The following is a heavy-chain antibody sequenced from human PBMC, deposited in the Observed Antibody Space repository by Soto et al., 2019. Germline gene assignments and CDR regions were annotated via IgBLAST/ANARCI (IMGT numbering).Heavy chain of an antibody. D-gene: IGHD4-4*01. CDR3: ARASMTTVTTDY. CDR1: GGSFIGYY. Sequence: SETLSLTCAVYGGSFIGYYWSWIRQPPGKGLEWIGEINHSGSTNYNPSLKSRVTISVDTSKNQFSLKLSSVTAADTAVYYCARASMTTVTTDYWGQGTLVTVSS. CDR2: INHSGST. V-gene: IGHV4-34*01. J-gene: IGHJ4*02.